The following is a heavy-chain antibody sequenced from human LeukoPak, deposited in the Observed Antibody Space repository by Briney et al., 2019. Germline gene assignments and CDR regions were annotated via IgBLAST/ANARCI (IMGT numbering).Heavy chain of an antibody. CDR3: ARSAGSGSYDY. V-gene: IGHV3-21*01. D-gene: IGHD3-10*01. CDR1: GFTFSSYS. CDR2: ISGSSSYI. Sequence: GGSLRLSCAASGFTFSSYSMHWVRQAPGEGLEWVSSISGSSSYIFYADSVKGRFTISRDNAKNSLYLQMNSLRAEDTAVYYCARSAGSGSYDYWGQGTLVTVSS. J-gene: IGHJ4*02.